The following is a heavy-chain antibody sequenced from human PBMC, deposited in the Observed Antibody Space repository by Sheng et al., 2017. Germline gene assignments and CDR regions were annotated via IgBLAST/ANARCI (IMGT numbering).Heavy chain of an antibody. J-gene: IGHJ4*02. V-gene: IGHV4-34*01. CDR2: INHSGST. CDR1: GGSFSGYY. CDR3: ARRPRWPYGGTRL. D-gene: IGHD4-17*01. Sequence: QVQLQQWGAGLLKPSETLSLTCAVYGGSFSGYYWSWIRQSPGKGLEWIGEINHSGSTNYNPSLKSRVTISVDTSKNQFSLKLSSVTAADTAVYYCARRPRWPYGGTRLWGQGTLVTVSS.